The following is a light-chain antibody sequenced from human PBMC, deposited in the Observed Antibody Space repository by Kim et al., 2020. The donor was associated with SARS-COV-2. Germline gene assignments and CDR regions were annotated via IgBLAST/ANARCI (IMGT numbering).Light chain of an antibody. CDR2: GTS. J-gene: IGKJ1*01. CDR1: QSISSSY. Sequence: EIVLTQSPGTLSFSPGERATLSCRTSQSISSSYLAWYQQKPGQAPRLLIYGTSSRATGIPDRFSGSGSGTDFTLTISRVEPEDFAVYYCQLYGSSQWTFGQGTKVDIK. CDR3: QLYGSSQWT. V-gene: IGKV3-20*01.